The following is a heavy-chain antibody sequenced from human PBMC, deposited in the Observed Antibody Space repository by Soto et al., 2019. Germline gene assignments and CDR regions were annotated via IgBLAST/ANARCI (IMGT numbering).Heavy chain of an antibody. D-gene: IGHD3-10*01. Sequence: QLQLQESGSGLVKPSQTLSLTCAVSGGSISSGGCSWSWIRQPPGKGLECIGYIYHSGSTYYNPSLKSRVTISVDRSKNQFSLKLSSVTAADTAVYYCASRPPYYYGSGSYGFDPWGQGILVTVSS. CDR1: GGSISSGGCS. CDR3: ASRPPYYYGSGSYGFDP. CDR2: IYHSGST. V-gene: IGHV4-30-2*01. J-gene: IGHJ5*02.